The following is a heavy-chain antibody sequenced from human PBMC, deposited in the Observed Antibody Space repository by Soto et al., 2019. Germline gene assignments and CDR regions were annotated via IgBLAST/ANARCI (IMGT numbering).Heavy chain of an antibody. CDR1: GFTFSSHG. D-gene: IGHD3-3*01. CDR3: ARGNGRITIFGVVTPYYFDY. J-gene: IGHJ4*02. V-gene: IGHV3-33*01. CDR2: IWYDGSNK. Sequence: GGSLRLSCAASGFTFSSHGMHWVRQAPGKGLEWVAVIWYDGSNKYYADSVKGRFTISRDNSKNTLYLQMNSLRAEDTAVYYCARGNGRITIFGVVTPYYFDYWGQGTLVTVSS.